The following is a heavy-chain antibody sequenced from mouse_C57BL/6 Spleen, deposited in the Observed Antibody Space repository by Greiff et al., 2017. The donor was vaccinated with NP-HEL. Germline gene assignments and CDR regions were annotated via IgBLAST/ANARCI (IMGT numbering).Heavy chain of an antibody. CDR2: IDPSDSYT. CDR1: GYTFTSYW. Sequence: VQLQQPGAELVMPGASVKLSCKASGYTFTSYWMHWVKQRPGQGLEWIGEIDPSDSYTNYNQKFKGKSTLTVDKSSSTAYMQLSSLTSEDSAVYYCARGGVVAPYWYFDVWGTGTTVTVSS. J-gene: IGHJ1*03. V-gene: IGHV1-69*01. CDR3: ARGGVVAPYWYFDV. D-gene: IGHD1-1*01.